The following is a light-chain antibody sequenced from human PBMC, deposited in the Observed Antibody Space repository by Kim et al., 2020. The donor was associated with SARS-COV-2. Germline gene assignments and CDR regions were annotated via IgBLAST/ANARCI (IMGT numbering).Light chain of an antibody. Sequence: QSITISCTGTSSDVGSYSLVSWYQQHPGKAPKLMIYEVSKRPSGVSNRFSGSKSGNTASLTISGLQAEDEADYYCCSYAGSSTFEVFGGGTQLTVL. V-gene: IGLV2-23*02. CDR2: EVS. J-gene: IGLJ2*01. CDR1: SSDVGSYSL. CDR3: CSYAGSSTFEV.